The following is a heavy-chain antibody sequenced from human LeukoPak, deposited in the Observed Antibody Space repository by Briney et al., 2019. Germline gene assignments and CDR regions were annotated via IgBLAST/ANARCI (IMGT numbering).Heavy chain of an antibody. Sequence: HPGGSLRLSCAASGFTFSSYAMSWVRQAPGKGLQWVSTISGSGGSTYYAGSVKGRFTISRDNSKSTLYPQMNSLRAEDAALYFCARRPGLERYYFDYWGQGTLVTVSS. CDR1: GFTFSSYA. CDR3: ARRPGLERYYFDY. V-gene: IGHV3-23*01. J-gene: IGHJ4*02. CDR2: ISGSGGST. D-gene: IGHD1-1*01.